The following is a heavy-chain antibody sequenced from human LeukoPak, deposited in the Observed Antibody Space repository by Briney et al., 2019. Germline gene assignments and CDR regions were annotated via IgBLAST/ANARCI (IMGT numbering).Heavy chain of an antibody. V-gene: IGHV3-48*03. Sequence: PGGSLRLSCVASGLTFDDYGMSWVRQAPGKGLEWVSYISSSGSTIYYADSVKGRFTISRDNAKNSLYLQMNSLRAEDTAVYYCARGQQLPGYYYYGMDVWGQGTTVTVSS. J-gene: IGHJ6*02. CDR2: ISSSGSTI. D-gene: IGHD6-13*01. CDR1: GLTFDDYG. CDR3: ARGQQLPGYYYYGMDV.